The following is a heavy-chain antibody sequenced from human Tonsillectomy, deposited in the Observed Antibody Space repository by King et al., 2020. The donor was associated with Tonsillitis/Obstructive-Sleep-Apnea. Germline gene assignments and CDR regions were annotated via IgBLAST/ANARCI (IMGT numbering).Heavy chain of an antibody. Sequence: VQLVESGGGLIQPGRSLRLSCAASGFTFEDYAMHWVRQAPGKGLEWVSSISWNSGNIGYADAVKGRFTISRDNAKNSLYLQMNSLRAEDTALYYCAKYLVWELKGGYAFDIWGQGTMVTVSS. CDR2: ISWNSGNI. V-gene: IGHV3-9*01. CDR3: AKYLVWELKGGYAFDI. J-gene: IGHJ3*02. D-gene: IGHD1-26*01. CDR1: GFTFEDYA.